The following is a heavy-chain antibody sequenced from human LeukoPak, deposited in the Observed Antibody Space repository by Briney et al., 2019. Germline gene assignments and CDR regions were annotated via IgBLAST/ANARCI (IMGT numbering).Heavy chain of an antibody. J-gene: IGHJ4*02. CDR2: ISGSGGST. Sequence: GGSLRLSCAASGFTFSNHAMSWVRQAPGKGLEWVSAISGSGGSTYYADSVKGRFAISRDNSKNTLFLQMNSLRAEDTAVYYCATDSYFHYWGQGTLVTVSS. CDR1: GFTFSNHA. CDR3: ATDSYFHY. V-gene: IGHV3-23*01.